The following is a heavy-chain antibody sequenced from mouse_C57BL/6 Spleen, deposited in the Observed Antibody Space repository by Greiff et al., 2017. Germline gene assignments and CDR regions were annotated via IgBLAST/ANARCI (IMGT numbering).Heavy chain of an antibody. CDR3: AISYYRNYFDY. CDR2: IYPGDGDT. J-gene: IGHJ2*01. Sequence: QVQLQQSGAELVKPGASVKISCKASGYAFSSYWMNWVKQRPGKGLEWIGQIYPGDGDTNYNGKFKGKATLTADKSSSTAYMQLSSLTSEDSAVYFCAISYYRNYFDYWGQGTTLTVSS. CDR1: GYAFSSYW. V-gene: IGHV1-80*01. D-gene: IGHD2-10*01.